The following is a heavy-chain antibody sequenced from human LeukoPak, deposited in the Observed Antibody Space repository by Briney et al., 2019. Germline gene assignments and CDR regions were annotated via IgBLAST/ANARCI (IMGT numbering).Heavy chain of an antibody. Sequence: SETLSLTCAVSADSFSSHYWTWIRQPPGKGLEWIGYISYIGSTNYNPSLKSRVTISIDTSKNQFSLKLTSVTAADTAVYYCARDLVTVTKGFDIWGQGTTVSVSS. J-gene: IGHJ3*02. D-gene: IGHD4-17*01. CDR3: ARDLVTVTKGFDI. CDR2: ISYIGST. V-gene: IGHV4-59*11. CDR1: ADSFSSHY.